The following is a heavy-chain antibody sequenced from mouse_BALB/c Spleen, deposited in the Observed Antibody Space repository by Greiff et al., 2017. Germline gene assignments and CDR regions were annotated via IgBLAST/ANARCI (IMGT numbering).Heavy chain of an antibody. Sequence: QVQLQQSGAELVRPGASVTLSCKASGYTFPDYEMHWVKQTPVHGLEWLGAIDPETGGTAYNQKFKGKATLTADQSSSTAYMALRSLTSDDSAVYYCTIGDDYWDYYFDYWGEGTTLTVSS. V-gene: IGHV1-15*01. D-gene: IGHD2-13*01. CDR3: TIGDDYWDYYFDY. CDR2: IDPETGGT. J-gene: IGHJ2*01. CDR1: GYTFPDYE.